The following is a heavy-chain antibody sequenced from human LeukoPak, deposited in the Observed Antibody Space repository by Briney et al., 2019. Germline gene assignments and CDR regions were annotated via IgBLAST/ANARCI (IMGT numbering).Heavy chain of an antibody. D-gene: IGHD3-22*01. CDR3: ARGCYDSSGYYYAFYYYGMDV. CDR1: GWAFSGYY. V-gene: IGHV4-34*01. J-gene: IGHJ6*02. CDR2: INHSGST. Sequence: SETLSLTCAVYGWAFSGYYWSWIRHPPGKGLEWIGEINHSGSTNYNPSLKSRVTISVDTSKNQFSLKLSSVTAADTAVYYCARGCYDSSGYYYAFYYYGMDVWGQGTTVTVSS.